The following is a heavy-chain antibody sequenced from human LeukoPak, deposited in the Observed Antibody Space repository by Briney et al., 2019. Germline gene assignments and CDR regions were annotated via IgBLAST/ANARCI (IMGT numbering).Heavy chain of an antibody. D-gene: IGHD2-2*01. CDR2: INHSGST. CDR1: GGSFSGYY. J-gene: IGHJ5*02. Sequence: PSETLSLTCAVYGGSFSGYYWSWIRQPPGKGLGWIGEINHSGSTNYNPSLKSRVTISVDTSKNQFYLKLSSVTAADTAVYYCASGGCSSTSCNLYNWFDPWGQGTLVTVSS. V-gene: IGHV4-34*01. CDR3: ASGGCSSTSCNLYNWFDP.